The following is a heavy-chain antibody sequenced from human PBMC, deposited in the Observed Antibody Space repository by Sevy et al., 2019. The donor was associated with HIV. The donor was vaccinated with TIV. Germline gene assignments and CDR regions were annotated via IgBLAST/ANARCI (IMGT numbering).Heavy chain of an antibody. D-gene: IGHD1-26*01. CDR2: IYYSGST. J-gene: IGHJ4*02. CDR1: GGSISSGYYY. Sequence: SETLSLTCTVSGGSISSGYYYWSWIRQHPGKGLEWIGYIYYSGSTYYNPSLKSRVTISVNTCKNQFSLKLSSVTPADTAVYYCARDIGFSGKYYGFWGQGTLVTVSS. V-gene: IGHV4-31*03. CDR3: ARDIGFSGKYYGF.